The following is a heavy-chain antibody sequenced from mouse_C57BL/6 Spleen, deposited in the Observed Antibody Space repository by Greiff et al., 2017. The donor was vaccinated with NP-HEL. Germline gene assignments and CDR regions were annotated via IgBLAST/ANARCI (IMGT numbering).Heavy chain of an antibody. Sequence: VKLQQPGAELVKPGASVKLSCKASGYTFTSYWMHWVKQRPGQGLEWIGLIHPNSGSTNYNEKFKSKATLTVDKSSSTAYMQLSSLTSEDSAVYYCASPRSNYTWCAYWGQGTLVTVSA. D-gene: IGHD2-5*01. CDR3: ASPRSNYTWCAY. CDR2: IHPNSGST. V-gene: IGHV1-64*01. J-gene: IGHJ3*01. CDR1: GYTFTSYW.